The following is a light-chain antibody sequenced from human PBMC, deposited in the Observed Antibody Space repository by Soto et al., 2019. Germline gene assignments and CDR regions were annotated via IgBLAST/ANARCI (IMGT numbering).Light chain of an antibody. J-gene: IGLJ3*02. Sequence: QSALTQPASVSGSPGQSITISCTGTSSDVGGYNYVSWYQQHPGKAPKLIIYEVSNRHSGVSNRFSGSKSGNTASLTISGLQAEDEADYYCNSYRTNDTGLFGGGTQLAVL. V-gene: IGLV2-14*01. CDR1: SSDVGGYNY. CDR3: NSYRTNDTGL. CDR2: EVS.